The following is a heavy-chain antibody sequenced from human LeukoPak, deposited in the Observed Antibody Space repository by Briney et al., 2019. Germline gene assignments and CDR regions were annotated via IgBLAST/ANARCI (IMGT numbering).Heavy chain of an antibody. CDR2: IIPIFGTA. Sequence: SVKVSCNASGGTFSSYAISWVRQAPGQGLEWMGGIIPIFGTANYAQKFQGRVTITTDESTSKAYMELSSLRSEDTAVYYCARARKMVIFPHDAFDIWPRDNGHRLF. D-gene: IGHD3-22*01. V-gene: IGHV1-69*05. CDR1: GGTFSSYA. CDR3: ARARKMVIFPHDAFDI. J-gene: IGHJ3*02.